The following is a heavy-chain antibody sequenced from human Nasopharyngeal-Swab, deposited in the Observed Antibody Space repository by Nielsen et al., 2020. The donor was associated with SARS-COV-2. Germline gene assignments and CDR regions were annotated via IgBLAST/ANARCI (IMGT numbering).Heavy chain of an antibody. J-gene: IGHJ4*02. CDR3: ARVDGWFGELFVDY. CDR1: GFTFSSYA. V-gene: IGHV3-30-3*01. Sequence: GGSLRLSCAASGFTFSSYATHWVRQAPGKGLEWVAVISYDGSNKYYADSVKGRFTISRDNSKNTLYLQMNSLRAEDTAVYYCARVDGWFGELFVDYWGQGTLVTVSS. CDR2: ISYDGSNK. D-gene: IGHD3-10*01.